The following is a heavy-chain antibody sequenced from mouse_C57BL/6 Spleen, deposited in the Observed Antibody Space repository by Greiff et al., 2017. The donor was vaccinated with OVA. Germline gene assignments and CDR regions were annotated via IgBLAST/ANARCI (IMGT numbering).Heavy chain of an antibody. CDR1: GFTFNTYA. Sequence: EVQLQQSGGGLVQPKGSLKLSCAASGFTFNTYAMHWVRQAPGKGLEWVARIRSKSSNYATYYADSVKDRFTISRDDSQSMLYLQMNNLKTEDTAMYYCVRDKSTRVTTEGFDYWGQGTTLTVSS. J-gene: IGHJ2*01. CDR3: VRDKSTRVTTEGFDY. CDR2: IRSKSSNYAT. D-gene: IGHD2-2*01. V-gene: IGHV10-3*01.